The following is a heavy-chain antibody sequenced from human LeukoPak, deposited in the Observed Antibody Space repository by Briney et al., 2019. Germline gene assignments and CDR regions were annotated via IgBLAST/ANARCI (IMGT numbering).Heavy chain of an antibody. CDR3: ARGPYYGSGRRNWFDP. D-gene: IGHD3-10*01. CDR2: INPNSGGT. CDR1: GYTFTGYY. Sequence: ASVKVSCKPSGYTFTGYYMHWVRQAPGQGLEWMGWINPNSGGTNYAQKFQGRVTMTRDTSISTAYMELSRLRSDDTAVYYCARGPYYGSGRRNWFDPWGQGTLVTVSS. J-gene: IGHJ5*02. V-gene: IGHV1-2*02.